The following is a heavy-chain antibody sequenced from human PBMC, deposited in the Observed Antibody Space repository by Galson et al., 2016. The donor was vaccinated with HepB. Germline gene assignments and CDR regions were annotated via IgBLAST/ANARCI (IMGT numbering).Heavy chain of an antibody. CDR3: TRFRSSSYYYGMDV. CDR1: GFSFGDYA. D-gene: IGHD3-10*01. J-gene: IGHJ6*02. CDR2: IRTKPYGGTT. V-gene: IGHV3-49*03. Sequence: SLRLSCATSGFSFGDYAMSWFRQAPGKGLEWVGFIRTKPYGGTTESAASVKGRFSISRDDSKSIAYLQMNSLKTEDSAVYYCTRFRSSSYYYGMDVWGPGTTVTVSS.